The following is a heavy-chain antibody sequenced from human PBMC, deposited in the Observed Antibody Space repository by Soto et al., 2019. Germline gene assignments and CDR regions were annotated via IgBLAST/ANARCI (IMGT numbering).Heavy chain of an antibody. Sequence: EVQLLESGGGLVQPGGSLRLSCAASGFTFSTYAMNWVRQAPGKGLEWVSVISGSGGSTYYADSVRGRFTISRDNSKNTLFLQMNSLRAEDTAVYYCAKDPLDIYESSGYSSLYYFDFWGQGTPVTVSS. CDR1: GFTFSTYA. V-gene: IGHV3-23*01. CDR2: ISGSGGST. D-gene: IGHD3-22*01. J-gene: IGHJ4*02. CDR3: AKDPLDIYESSGYSSLYYFDF.